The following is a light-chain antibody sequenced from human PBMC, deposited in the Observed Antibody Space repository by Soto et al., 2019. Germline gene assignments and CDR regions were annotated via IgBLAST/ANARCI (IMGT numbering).Light chain of an antibody. CDR2: APS. Sequence: IQLTQSPSSLSASVGDRVTITCRASQGISRSLAWYQQQPGKAPKLLIYAPSTLQSGVPSRFSGSGSGTDFTLTISSLQPEDFATYYCQQLKSFPLSFGGGPTVEIK. CDR3: QQLKSFPLS. V-gene: IGKV1-9*01. CDR1: QGISRS. J-gene: IGKJ4*01.